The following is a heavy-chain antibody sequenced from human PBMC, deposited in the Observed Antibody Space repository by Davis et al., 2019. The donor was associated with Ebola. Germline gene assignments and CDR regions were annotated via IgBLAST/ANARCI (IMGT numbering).Heavy chain of an antibody. Sequence: ASVKVSCKASGYTFTSYAMNWLRPARSRGLEWLGWINTHTGNPTYAQGFTGRFVFSLDTSVSTAYLQISSLKAEDNVVYYCARGRVIFDYWGQGTLVTVSS. J-gene: IGHJ4*02. CDR3: ARGRVIFDY. CDR2: INTHTGNP. V-gene: IGHV7-4-1*02. D-gene: IGHD2/OR15-2a*01. CDR1: GYTFTSYA.